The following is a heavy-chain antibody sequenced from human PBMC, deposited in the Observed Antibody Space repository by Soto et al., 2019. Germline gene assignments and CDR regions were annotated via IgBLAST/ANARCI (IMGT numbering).Heavy chain of an antibody. CDR3: ARDYYDFWSGSHTAFDD. CDR2: INAGNGNT. CDR1: GYTFTSYA. D-gene: IGHD3-3*01. Sequence: ASVKVSCKASGYTFTSYAMHWVRQAPGQRLEWMGWINAGNGNTKYSQKFQGRVTITRDTSASTAYMELSSLRSEDTAVYYCARDYYDFWSGSHTAFDDWGQGTLVTVSS. J-gene: IGHJ4*02. V-gene: IGHV1-3*01.